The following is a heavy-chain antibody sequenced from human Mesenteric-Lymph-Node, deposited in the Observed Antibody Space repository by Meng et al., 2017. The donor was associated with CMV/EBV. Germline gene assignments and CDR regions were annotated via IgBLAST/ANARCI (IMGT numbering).Heavy chain of an antibody. D-gene: IGHD3-10*01. J-gene: IGHJ4*02. V-gene: IGHV4-4*02. CDR1: GGSISSSNW. CDR3: ARLLSSGSDYFDY. CDR2: MYHSGST. Sequence: CSVSGGSISSSNWWTWVRQPPGKGLGWFGDMYHSGSTNHNPSLKSRVTISVDKSKNQFSLKLSSVTAADTAVYYCARLLSSGSDYFDYWGQGTLVTVSS.